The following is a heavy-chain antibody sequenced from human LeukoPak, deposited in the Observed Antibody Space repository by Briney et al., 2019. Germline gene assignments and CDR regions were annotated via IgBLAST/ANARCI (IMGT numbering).Heavy chain of an antibody. V-gene: IGHV1-69*05. CDR3: ASARLVLSDYYYYYMDV. CDR1: GDTFSSYA. Sequence: ASVKVSCKASGDTFSSYAISWVRQAPGQGLEWMGGIIPIFGTANYAQKFQGRVTITTDEPTSTAYMELSSLRSEDTAVYYCASARLVLSDYYYYYMDVWGKGTTVTVSS. CDR2: IIPIFGTA. D-gene: IGHD3-10*01. J-gene: IGHJ6*03.